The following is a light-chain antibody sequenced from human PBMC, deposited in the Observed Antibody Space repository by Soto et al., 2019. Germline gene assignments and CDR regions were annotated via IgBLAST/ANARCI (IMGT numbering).Light chain of an antibody. V-gene: IGLV2-23*02. CDR3: CSYPGSSILYV. CDR2: EVS. J-gene: IGLJ1*01. Sequence: QSALTQPASVSGSPGQSITISCTGTSNYNLVSRYQQHPGKAPKLVIYEVSERPSGVSNRFSGSKSGNTASLTISGLQAEDEADYYCCSYPGSSILYVFGTGTKVTVL. CDR1: SNYNL.